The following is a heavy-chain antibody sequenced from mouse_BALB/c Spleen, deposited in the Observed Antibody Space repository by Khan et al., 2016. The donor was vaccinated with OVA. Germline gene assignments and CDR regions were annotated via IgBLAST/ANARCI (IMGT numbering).Heavy chain of an antibody. J-gene: IGHJ3*01. V-gene: IGHV1-80*01. CDR3: ARSWYGYFAY. Sequence: QVQLQQPGAELVRPGSSVKISCKASGYAFSNYWMNWVKQRPGQGLEWIGQIYPGDGDTSFNGKFRGKATLTADKSSSTAYMQLSSLTSEDSAVYFCARSWYGYFAYWGQGTLVTVSA. CDR1: GYAFSNYW. D-gene: IGHD1-2*01. CDR2: IYPGDGDT.